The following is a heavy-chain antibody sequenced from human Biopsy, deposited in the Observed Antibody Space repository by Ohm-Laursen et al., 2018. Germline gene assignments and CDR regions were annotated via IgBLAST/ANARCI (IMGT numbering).Heavy chain of an antibody. CDR1: GYTFNAYY. V-gene: IGHV1-2*02. Sequence: ASVKVSCKTSGYTFNAYYIHWMRQAPRQGLEWMGWINPATGETRYAQRFQGRVTMTRDTSVTTAYMQLSSLTSDDTALYYCAKPSGGVSTIGFDPWGQGTQVIVSS. CDR3: AKPSGGVSTIGFDP. J-gene: IGHJ5*02. D-gene: IGHD3-16*01. CDR2: INPATGET.